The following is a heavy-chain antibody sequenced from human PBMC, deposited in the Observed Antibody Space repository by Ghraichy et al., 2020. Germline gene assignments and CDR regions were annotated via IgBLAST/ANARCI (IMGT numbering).Heavy chain of an antibody. CDR1: GFTFNSYS. V-gene: IGHV3-48*02. D-gene: IGHD1-1*01. CDR3: ARGNGSYY. Sequence: GGSLRLSCAASGFTFNSYSMNWVRQAPGKGLEWISYISSSGNPIYYADSVKGRFTISRDNAKNSLFLQMNSLRDEDTAVYYCARGNGSYYWGQGTLVAVSS. J-gene: IGHJ4*02. CDR2: ISSSGNPI.